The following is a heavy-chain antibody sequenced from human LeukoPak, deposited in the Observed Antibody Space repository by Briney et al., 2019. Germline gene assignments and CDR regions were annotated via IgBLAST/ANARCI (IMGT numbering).Heavy chain of an antibody. CDR1: GFTFSSYS. CDR2: ISSGSSYI. D-gene: IGHD3-22*01. V-gene: IGHV3-21*01. J-gene: IGHJ4*02. Sequence: GGSLRLSCAASGFTFSSYSMNWVRQAPGKGLEWVSSISSGSSYIYYADSVKGRFTISRDNAKNSLYLQMNSLRAEDTAVYYCARDDRGYPFDYWGQGTLVTVSS. CDR3: ARDDRGYPFDY.